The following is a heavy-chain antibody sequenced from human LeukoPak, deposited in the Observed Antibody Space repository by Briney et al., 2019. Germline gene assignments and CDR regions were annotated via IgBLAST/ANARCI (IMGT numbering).Heavy chain of an antibody. CDR3: ARESVAAYCGGDCYSSAFDI. CDR2: IYSGGST. V-gene: IGHV3-53*01. CDR1: GFTVSSNY. D-gene: IGHD2-21*02. Sequence: GGSLRLSCAASGFTVSSNYMSWVRQAPGKGLEWVSVIYSGGSTYYADSMKGRFTISRDNSKNTLYLQMNSLRAEDTAVYYCARESVAAYCGGDCYSSAFDIWGQGTMVTVSS. J-gene: IGHJ3*02.